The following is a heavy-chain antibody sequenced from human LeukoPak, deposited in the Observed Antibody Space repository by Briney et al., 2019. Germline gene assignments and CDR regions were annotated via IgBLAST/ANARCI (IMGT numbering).Heavy chain of an antibody. V-gene: IGHV3-33*01. Sequence: GGSLRLPCAASGSTFSSYGMHWVRQAPGKGLEWVAVIWYDGSNKYYADSVKGRFTISRDNSKNTLYRQMNSLRAEDTAVYYCARVVRDGYNYEVFDYWGQGTLVTVSS. CDR3: ARVVRDGYNYEVFDY. CDR1: GSTFSSYG. J-gene: IGHJ4*02. D-gene: IGHD5-24*01. CDR2: IWYDGSNK.